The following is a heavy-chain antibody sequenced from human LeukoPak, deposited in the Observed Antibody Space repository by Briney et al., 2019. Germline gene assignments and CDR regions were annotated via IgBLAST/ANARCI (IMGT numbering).Heavy chain of an antibody. CDR3: ARVPIFGVVPLFDY. Sequence: PSETLSLTCAVSGYSISSGYYWGWIRQPPGKGLEWIGSIYHSGSTYYNPSLKSRVTISVDTSKNQFSLKLSSVTAADTAVYYCARVPIFGVVPLFDYWGQGTLVTVSS. D-gene: IGHD3-3*01. CDR2: IYHSGST. V-gene: IGHV4-38-2*01. J-gene: IGHJ4*02. CDR1: GYSISSGYY.